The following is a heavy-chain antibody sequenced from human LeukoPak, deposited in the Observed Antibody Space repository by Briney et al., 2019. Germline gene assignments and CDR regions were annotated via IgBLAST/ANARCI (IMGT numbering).Heavy chain of an antibody. D-gene: IGHD3-16*01. J-gene: IGHJ5*02. V-gene: IGHV5-51*01. CDR2: IWPGDSDT. CDR3: ARPRQGDWFEP. CDR1: GSTFTTYW. Sequence: GESLKISCKASGSTFTTYWIGWVRQMPGKGLEWMGVIWPGDSDTRYSPSFQGQVTISVDKSITTAYLQWSSLKASDSAMYYCARPRQGDWFEPWGQGTLVTVSS.